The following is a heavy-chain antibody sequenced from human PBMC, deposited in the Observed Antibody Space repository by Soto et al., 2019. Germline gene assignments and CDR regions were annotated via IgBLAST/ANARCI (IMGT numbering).Heavy chain of an antibody. CDR2: INPSGGNT. Sequence: ASVKVSCKASGYTFTSFYMHWVRQAPGQGLEWMGIINPSGGNTNYAQKLQGRVTMTRDTSTSTVYMELRSLRSDDTAVYYCARSESIAAAGLFDYWGQGTLVTVSS. J-gene: IGHJ4*02. CDR3: ARSESIAAAGLFDY. V-gene: IGHV1-46*01. CDR1: GYTFTSFY. D-gene: IGHD6-13*01.